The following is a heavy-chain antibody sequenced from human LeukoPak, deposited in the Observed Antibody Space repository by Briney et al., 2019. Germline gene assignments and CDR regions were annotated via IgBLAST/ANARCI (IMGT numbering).Heavy chain of an antibody. D-gene: IGHD6-6*01. CDR2: IYYTGST. CDR3: ARHREYSSSSPFDY. J-gene: IGHJ4*02. Sequence: PSETLSLTCSVSGGSISSLYWSWIRQPPGKGLEWIGYIYYTGSTNYNPSLKSRVTMFVDMSKNQFSLRLSSVTAADTAVYYCARHREYSSSSPFDYWGQGTLVTVSS. CDR1: GGSISSLY. V-gene: IGHV4-59*08.